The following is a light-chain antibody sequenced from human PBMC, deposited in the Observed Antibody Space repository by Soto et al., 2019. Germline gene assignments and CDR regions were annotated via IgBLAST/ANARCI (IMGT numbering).Light chain of an antibody. CDR3: QQYGSSRT. CDR2: GHN. V-gene: IGLV1-44*01. J-gene: IGLJ3*02. CDR1: SSNIGSNV. Sequence: QSVLTQPPSVSGTPGQRVTISCAGSSSNIGSNVVNWYQHLPGRAPKLLIYGHNQRPSGVPDRFSGSKSGTSASLAISGLQSEDEAEYYCQQYGSSRTFGQGTK.